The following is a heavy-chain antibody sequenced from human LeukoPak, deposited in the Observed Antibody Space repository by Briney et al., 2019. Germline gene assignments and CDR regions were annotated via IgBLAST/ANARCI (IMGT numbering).Heavy chain of an antibody. D-gene: IGHD3-10*01. CDR1: GFTFSSYA. Sequence: GGSLRLSCAASGFTFSSYAMTWVRQAPGRGLEWVSASTGSGGTTYYADSVKGRFTISRDNSKNTLYLQMNSLRAEDTAVYYCAKGNPMVRGVTPGAYFDYWGQGTLVTVSS. CDR2: STGSGGTT. V-gene: IGHV3-23*01. CDR3: AKGNPMVRGVTPGAYFDY. J-gene: IGHJ4*02.